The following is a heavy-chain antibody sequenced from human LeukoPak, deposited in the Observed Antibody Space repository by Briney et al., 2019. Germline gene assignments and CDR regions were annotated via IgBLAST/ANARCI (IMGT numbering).Heavy chain of an antibody. CDR3: AKEPYSGSYYVHFDY. Sequence: PGGSLRLSCAASGFTFSNYAMSWVRQAPGKGLEWVSAISGSGGGTSYADSVKGRFAISRDNSKNTLYLQLNSPRAEDTAVYYCAKEPYSGSYYVHFDYWGQGTLVNVSS. CDR2: ISGSGGGT. D-gene: IGHD1-26*01. V-gene: IGHV3-23*01. J-gene: IGHJ4*02. CDR1: GFTFSNYA.